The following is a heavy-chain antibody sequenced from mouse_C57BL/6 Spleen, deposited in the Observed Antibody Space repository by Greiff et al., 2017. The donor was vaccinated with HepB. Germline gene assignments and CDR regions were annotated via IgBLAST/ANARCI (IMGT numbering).Heavy chain of an antibody. CDR1: GYAFSSYW. J-gene: IGHJ3*01. D-gene: IGHD2-4*01. CDR2: IYPGDGDT. V-gene: IGHV1-80*01. CDR3: ARGGLRGGAWFAY. Sequence: QVQLQQSGAELVKPGASVKISCKASGYAFSSYWMNWVKQRPGKGLEWIGQIYPGDGDTNYNGKFKGKATLTADKSSSTAYMQLSSLTSEDSAVYFCARGGLRGGAWFAYWGQGTLVTVSA.